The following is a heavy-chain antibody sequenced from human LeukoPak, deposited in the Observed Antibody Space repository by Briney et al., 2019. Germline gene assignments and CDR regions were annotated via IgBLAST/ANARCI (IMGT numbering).Heavy chain of an antibody. CDR1: GGTFSSYA. D-gene: IGHD1-1*01. CDR2: IIPILGIA. V-gene: IGHV1-69*04. J-gene: IGHJ6*02. CDR3: ARDQRRTATTYYYYGMDV. Sequence: VASVKVSCKASGGTFSSYAISWVREAPGQGLEWMGRIIPILGIANYAQKFQGRVTITADKSTSTAYMELSSLRSEDTAVYYSARDQRRTATTYYYYGMDVWGQGTTVTVSS.